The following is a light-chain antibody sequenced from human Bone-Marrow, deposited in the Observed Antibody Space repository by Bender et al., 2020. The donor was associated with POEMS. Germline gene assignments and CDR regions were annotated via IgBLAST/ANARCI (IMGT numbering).Light chain of an antibody. CDR1: SSDVGDYSS. CDR3: QSYDSSLSGTWV. CDR2: DVN. J-gene: IGLJ3*02. Sequence: QSALTQPASVSGSPGQSITISCTGTSSDVGDYSSVSWYQQHPGKAPNLMIYDVNKRPSGVPDRFSGSKSGTSASLAITGLQAEDEADYYCQSYDSSLSGTWVFGGGTKLTVL. V-gene: IGLV2-11*01.